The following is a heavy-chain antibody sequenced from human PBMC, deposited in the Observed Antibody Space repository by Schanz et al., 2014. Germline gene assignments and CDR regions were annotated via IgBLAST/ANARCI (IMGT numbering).Heavy chain of an antibody. V-gene: IGHV1-69*02. CDR2: IIPVLNIA. CDR1: GGTFSSYT. Sequence: QLQLVQSGAEVKKPGSSVKVSCKLSGGTFSSYTISWMRQAPGQGLEWMGKIIPVLNIATYAQRFQGRVSITADTSTHTAYMELSSLTSEDTAVHYCARGRGFYDYWGQGTLVTVSS. J-gene: IGHJ4*02. D-gene: IGHD3-10*01. CDR3: ARGRGFYDY.